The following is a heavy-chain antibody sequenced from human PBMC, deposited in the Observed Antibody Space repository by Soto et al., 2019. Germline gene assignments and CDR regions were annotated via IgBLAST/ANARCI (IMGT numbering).Heavy chain of an antibody. D-gene: IGHD1-1*01. CDR1: GGSISSGFYY. V-gene: IGHV4-39*01. Sequence: SETLSLTCTVSGGSISSGFYYWGWIRQPPGKGLEYIGSQYYAGSTCYNPSLKSRVTILVDTSKNQFSLKLSSVTAADTAVYFCARGDDFAGNDYFDYWGQGTLVTVSS. CDR2: QYYAGST. CDR3: ARGDDFAGNDYFDY. J-gene: IGHJ4*02.